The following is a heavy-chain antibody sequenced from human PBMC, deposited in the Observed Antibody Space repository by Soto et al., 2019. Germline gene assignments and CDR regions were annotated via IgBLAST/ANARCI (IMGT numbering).Heavy chain of an antibody. CDR3: ARDYRWNLRTNHFDY. V-gene: IGHV3-30-3*01. D-gene: IGHD1-1*01. Sequence: PGGSLRLSCAASGFTFSNYAMHWVRQAPGKGLEWVAVISYDVNRKYYADSVKGRFTISRDNSKNTLYLQMNSLRDEDTAVYYCARDYRWNLRTNHFDYWGQGTLVTVSS. CDR1: GFTFSNYA. J-gene: IGHJ4*02. CDR2: ISYDVNRK.